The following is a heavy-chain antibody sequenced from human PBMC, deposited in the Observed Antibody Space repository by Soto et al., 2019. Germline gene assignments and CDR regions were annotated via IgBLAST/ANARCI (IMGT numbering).Heavy chain of an antibody. CDR2: IKQDGSEK. CDR3: ARDPGYKGYYYYGMDV. V-gene: IGHV3-7*01. D-gene: IGHD5-12*01. Sequence: WGSLSLSCASSGFTFISYWMSWVRQAPGKGLEWVANIKQDGSEKYYVESVKGRFTISRDNSKNTLYLQMNSLRAEDTAVYYCARDPGYKGYYYYGMDVWGQGTTVTVSS. CDR1: GFTFISYW. J-gene: IGHJ6*02.